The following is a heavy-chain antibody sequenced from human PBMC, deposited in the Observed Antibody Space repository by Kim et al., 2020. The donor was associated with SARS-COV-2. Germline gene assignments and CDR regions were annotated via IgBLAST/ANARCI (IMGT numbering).Heavy chain of an antibody. CDR1: GYSFTSYW. CDR2: IYPGDSDT. V-gene: IGHV5-51*01. J-gene: IGHJ3*02. D-gene: IGHD2-15*01. Sequence: GESLKISCKGSGYSFTSYWIGWVRQMPGKGLEWMGIIYPGDSDTRYSPSFQGQVTISADKSISTAYLQWSSLKASDTAMYYCARLLGYCSGGSCHVDAFDIWGQGTMVTVSS. CDR3: ARLLGYCSGGSCHVDAFDI.